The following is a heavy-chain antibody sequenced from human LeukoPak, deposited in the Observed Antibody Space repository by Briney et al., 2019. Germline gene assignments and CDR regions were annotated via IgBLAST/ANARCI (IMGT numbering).Heavy chain of an antibody. CDR3: ARVARPCYDSWSGYYMYSPYVGDFDY. CDR2: ISAYNGNT. Sequence: ASVKVSYKASGYTCTSYGISWVRQAPGQGLEWMGWISAYNGNTNCAQKLQGRVTMTTDTSTSTAYMELRSLRSDDTAVYYCARVARPCYDSWSGYYMYSPYVGDFDYWGQGTLVTVSS. D-gene: IGHD3-3*01. V-gene: IGHV1-18*01. CDR1: GYTCTSYG. J-gene: IGHJ4*02.